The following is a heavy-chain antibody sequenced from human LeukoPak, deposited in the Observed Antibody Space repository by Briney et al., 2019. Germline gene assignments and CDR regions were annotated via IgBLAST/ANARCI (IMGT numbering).Heavy chain of an antibody. D-gene: IGHD3-9*01. V-gene: IGHV4-30-4*01. Sequence: PSRTLSLTPTPSPGSITRGASYWSWIPQPPRHGPLCIGYIYSSGSTSYNPSLESRVTISVDTSKNQFSLKLSSVPAADTAVYYCARAPWTYYDILTGTNLRWFDPWGQGTLVTVSS. CDR2: IYSSGST. J-gene: IGHJ5*02. CDR3: ARAPWTYYDILTGTNLRWFDP. CDR1: PGSITRGASY.